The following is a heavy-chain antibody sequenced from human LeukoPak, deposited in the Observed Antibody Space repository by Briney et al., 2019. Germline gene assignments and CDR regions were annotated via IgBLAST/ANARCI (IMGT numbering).Heavy chain of an antibody. Sequence: SETLSLTCAVYGGSFSGYYWSWIRQPPGKGLEWIREINHSGSTNYNPSLKSRVTISVDTSKNQFSLKLSSVTAADTAVYYCARVGLWFGELSWFDPWAQGTLVTVSS. CDR2: INHSGST. V-gene: IGHV4-34*01. CDR1: GGSFSGYY. J-gene: IGHJ5*02. D-gene: IGHD3-10*01. CDR3: ARVGLWFGELSWFDP.